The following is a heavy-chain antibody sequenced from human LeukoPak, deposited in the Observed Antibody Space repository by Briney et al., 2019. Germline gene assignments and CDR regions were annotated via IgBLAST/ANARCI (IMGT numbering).Heavy chain of an antibody. J-gene: IGHJ4*02. CDR1: GFTFTSYW. D-gene: IGHD5-18*01. CDR2: IKQDGSEK. CDR3: AKAGIQLWLRYFDY. Sequence: GGSLRLSCAASGFTFTSYWMSWVRQAPGKGLEWVANIKQDGSEKYYVDSVKGRFTISRDNAKNSLYLQMNSLRAEDTAIYYCAKAGIQLWLRYFDYWGREPWSPSPQ. V-gene: IGHV3-7*01.